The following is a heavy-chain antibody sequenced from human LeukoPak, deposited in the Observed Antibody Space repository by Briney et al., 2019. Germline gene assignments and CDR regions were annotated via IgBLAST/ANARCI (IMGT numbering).Heavy chain of an antibody. Sequence: LPAGTLRLSCAGSGFTFNTCSLNWVRQAPGKGLEWVSAISGAGISTYYADSVKGRFTISRDNSKNTLFLQMNSLRAEDTAVYYCAKDVRGYCSSTSCPKDSWGQGALVTVSP. V-gene: IGHV3-23*01. J-gene: IGHJ4*02. D-gene: IGHD2-2*01. CDR3: AKDVRGYCSSTSCPKDS. CDR2: ISGAGIST. CDR1: GFTFNTCS.